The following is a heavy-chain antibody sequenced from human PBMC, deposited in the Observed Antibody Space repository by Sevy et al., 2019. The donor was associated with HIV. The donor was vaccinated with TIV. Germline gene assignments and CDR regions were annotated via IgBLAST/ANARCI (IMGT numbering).Heavy chain of an antibody. CDR2: IRYDGSNK. CDR3: AKAVVAAGPLLGMDV. V-gene: IGHV3-30*02. Sequence: GGSLRLSCAASGFTFSSYGMHWVRQAPGKGLEWVAFIRYDGSNKYYADSVKGRFTISRDNSKNTLYLQMNSLRAEDTAVYYCAKAVVAAGPLLGMDVWGQGTTVTVSS. J-gene: IGHJ6*02. D-gene: IGHD6-13*01. CDR1: GFTFSSYG.